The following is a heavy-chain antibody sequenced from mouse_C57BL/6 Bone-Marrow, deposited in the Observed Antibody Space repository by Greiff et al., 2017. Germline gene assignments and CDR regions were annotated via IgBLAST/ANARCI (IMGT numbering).Heavy chain of an antibody. V-gene: IGHV2-6*01. J-gene: IGHJ3*01. CDR1: GFSFTSYG. Sequence: VKLVAPGPGLVAPSQSLSITCTVSGFSFTSYGVDWVGQSPGKGLEWLGVIWGVGSTYYNSALKYRLSISKDNSKCQVFLKMNSLRADDTAMYYCASRYGSLAYWSQGTLVTGSA. CDR2: IWGVGST. CDR3: ASRYGSLAY. D-gene: IGHD1-1*01.